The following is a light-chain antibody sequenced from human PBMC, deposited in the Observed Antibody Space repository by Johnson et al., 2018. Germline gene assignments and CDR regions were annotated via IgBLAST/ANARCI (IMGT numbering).Light chain of an antibody. CDR2: ENN. V-gene: IGLV1-51*02. CDR3: GTWDSSLSAGNV. J-gene: IGLJ1*01. Sequence: TQPPSVSAAPGPKVTISCSGSSSNIGNNYVSWYQQLPGTAPKLLIYENNKRPSGIPDRFSGSKSGTSATLGITGLQTGDEADYYCGTWDSSLSAGNVFGTGTKVTVL. CDR1: SSNIGNNY.